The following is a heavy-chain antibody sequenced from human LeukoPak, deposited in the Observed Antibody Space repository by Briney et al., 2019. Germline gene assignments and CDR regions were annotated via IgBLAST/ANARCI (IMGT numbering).Heavy chain of an antibody. D-gene: IGHD5-12*01. J-gene: IGHJ4*02. CDR1: GGSISGYY. Sequence: SGTLSLTCTVSGGSISGYYWTWIRQPPGKGLEWIGYISYSGSTSSHPSLKSRVTISLDTSKNQFSLKLTSVTAADTAVYYCVRGYSGYPYYLDYWGQGTLVTVSS. CDR3: VRGYSGYPYYLDY. CDR2: ISYSGST. V-gene: IGHV4-59*08.